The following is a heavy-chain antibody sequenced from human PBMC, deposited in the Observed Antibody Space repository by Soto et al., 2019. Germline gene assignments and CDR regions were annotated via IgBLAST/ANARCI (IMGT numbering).Heavy chain of an antibody. V-gene: IGHV1-18*01. D-gene: IGHD2-2*01. CDR1: GYTFTSYG. J-gene: IGHJ6*02. CDR3: AVGYCSSTSCYPYYYYGMDV. CDR2: ISANNGNT. Sequence: QVQLVQSGAEVKKPGASVKVSCKASGYTFTSYGISWVRQAPGQGLEWMGWISANNGNTNYAQKLQGRVTMTTDTSTSTAYMELRSLRSDDTAVYYCAVGYCSSTSCYPYYYYGMDVWGQGTTVTVSS.